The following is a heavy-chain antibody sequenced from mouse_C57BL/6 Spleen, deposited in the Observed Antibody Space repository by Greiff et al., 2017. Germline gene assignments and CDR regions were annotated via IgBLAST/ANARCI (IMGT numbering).Heavy chain of an antibody. CDR2: ISSGGDYI. J-gene: IGHJ2*01. Sequence: EVQGVESGEGLVKPGGSLKLSCAASGFTFSSYAMSWVRQTPEKRLEWVAYISSGGDYIYYADTVKGRFTISRDNARNTLYLQMSSLKSEDTAMYYCTRALNDYDFDYWGQGTTLTVSS. V-gene: IGHV5-9-1*02. CDR1: GFTFSSYA. CDR3: TRALNDYDFDY. D-gene: IGHD2-4*01.